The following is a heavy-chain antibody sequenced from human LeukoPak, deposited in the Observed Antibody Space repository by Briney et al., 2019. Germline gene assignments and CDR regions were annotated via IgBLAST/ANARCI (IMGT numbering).Heavy chain of an antibody. CDR2: ISGSGGST. CDR1: GFTFSSYA. Sequence: GGSLRLSCAASGFTFSSYAMSWVRQAPGKGLEWVSAISGSGGSTYYADSVRGRFTISRDNSKNTLYLQMNSLRAEDTAVYYCANGGNSLPGYWGQGTLVTVSS. CDR3: ANGGNSLPGY. D-gene: IGHD4-23*01. J-gene: IGHJ4*02. V-gene: IGHV3-23*01.